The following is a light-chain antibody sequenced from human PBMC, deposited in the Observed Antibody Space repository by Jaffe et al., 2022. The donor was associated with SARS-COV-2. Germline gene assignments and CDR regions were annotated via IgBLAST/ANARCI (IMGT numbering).Light chain of an antibody. V-gene: IGLV2-8*01. Sequence: QSALTQPPSASGSPGQSVTISCTGTSSDVGVYDYVSWYQQHPGKAPKLMIYEVNKRPSGVPDRFSGSKSGNTASLTVSGLQPEDEADYYCSSYAGGNNLVFGGGTKLTVL. CDR1: SSDVGVYDY. CDR3: SSYAGGNNLV. CDR2: EVN. J-gene: IGLJ2*01.